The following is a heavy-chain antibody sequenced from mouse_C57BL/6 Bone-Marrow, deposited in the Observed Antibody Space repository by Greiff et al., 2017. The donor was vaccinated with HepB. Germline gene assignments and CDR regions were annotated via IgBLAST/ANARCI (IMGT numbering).Heavy chain of an antibody. V-gene: IGHV10-3*01. Sequence: EVHLVESGGGLVQPKGSLKLSCAASGFTFNTYAMHWVRQAPGKGLEWVARIRSKSSNYATYYADSVKDRFTISRDESQSMLYLQMNNLKTEDTAMYYCVREGITTVVATYWYFDVWGTGTTVTVSS. CDR3: VREGITTVVATYWYFDV. D-gene: IGHD1-1*01. CDR2: IRSKSSNYAT. J-gene: IGHJ1*03. CDR1: GFTFNTYA.